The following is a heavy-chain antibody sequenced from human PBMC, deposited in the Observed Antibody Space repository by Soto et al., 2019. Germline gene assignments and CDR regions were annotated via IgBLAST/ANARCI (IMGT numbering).Heavy chain of an antibody. J-gene: IGHJ4*02. CDR1: GGPISSSSYY. Sequence: SETLSLTCTVSGGPISSSSYYWARIRQPPGKGLEWIGSIYYSGSTYYNPSLKSRDTISVDTSKNQFSLKLCAVTAADTAVYYCARLVFVWGVIVISDFLDYWGQGTLVTSPQ. D-gene: IGHD3-16*02. CDR3: ARLVFVWGVIVISDFLDY. CDR2: IYYSGST. V-gene: IGHV4-39*01.